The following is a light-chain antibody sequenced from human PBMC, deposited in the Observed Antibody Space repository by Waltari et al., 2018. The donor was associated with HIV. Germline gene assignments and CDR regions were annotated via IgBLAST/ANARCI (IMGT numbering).Light chain of an antibody. V-gene: IGLV1-47*01. J-gene: IGLJ2*01. Sequence: QSVLTQPPSASGTPGQRVTISCSGSSSDIGSYYVYWFQQLPGTAPKLLIYRNNQRPSGVPDLFSCSKSGTSASLAISGLRSEDEADYYCATWDDNLSGVVFGGGTKLTVL. CDR3: ATWDDNLSGVV. CDR2: RNN. CDR1: SSDIGSYY.